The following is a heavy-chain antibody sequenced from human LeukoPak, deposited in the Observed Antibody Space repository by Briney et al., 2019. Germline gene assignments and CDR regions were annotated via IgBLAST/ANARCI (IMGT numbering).Heavy chain of an antibody. CDR2: VFYSGST. Sequence: SETLSLTCTVSGGSISDAAYYWSWIRQHPGEGLEWIGYVFYSGSTSYNPSLKSRVTISVDTSKNQFSLKLTSVTAADTAVYYCARDRRSSSSGVGDAFDIWGQGTMVTVSS. CDR3: ARDRRSSSSGVGDAFDI. V-gene: IGHV4-31*03. CDR1: GGSISDAAYY. D-gene: IGHD6-6*01. J-gene: IGHJ3*02.